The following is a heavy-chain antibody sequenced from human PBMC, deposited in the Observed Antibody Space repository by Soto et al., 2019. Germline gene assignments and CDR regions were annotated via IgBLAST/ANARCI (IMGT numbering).Heavy chain of an antibody. CDR3: GRGPIHWRGGSCVLIKGPWYEDSGKNDYYYYGIDV. CDR2: IIPIFGTA. Sequence: ASVKVSCKASGGTFSSYAISWVRQAPGQGLEWMGGIIPIFGTANYAQKFQGRVTITADESTSKAYMELSSLRSEATAVYYCGRGPIHWRGGSCVLIKGPWYEDSGKNDYYYYGIDVWGQGTTVTVSS. V-gene: IGHV1-69*13. CDR1: GGTFSSYA. J-gene: IGHJ6*02. D-gene: IGHD2-15*01.